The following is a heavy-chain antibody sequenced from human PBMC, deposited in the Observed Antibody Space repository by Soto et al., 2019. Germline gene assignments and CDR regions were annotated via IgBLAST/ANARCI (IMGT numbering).Heavy chain of an antibody. CDR1: GFTFSSYA. Sequence: GGSLRLSCAASGFTFSSYAMSWVRQAPGKGLEWVSAISGSGGSTYYADSVKGRFTISRDNSKNTLYLQMNGLRAEDTAVYCCAKTRSSRLGSSWPWGQGTLVTVSS. CDR3: AKTRSSRLGSSWP. CDR2: ISGSGGST. J-gene: IGHJ4*02. D-gene: IGHD6-13*01. V-gene: IGHV3-23*01.